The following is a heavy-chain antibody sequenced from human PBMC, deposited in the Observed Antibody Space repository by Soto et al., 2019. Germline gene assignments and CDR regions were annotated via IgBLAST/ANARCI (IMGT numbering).Heavy chain of an antibody. D-gene: IGHD3-10*01. CDR2: ITGSGKSA. Sequence: EVQLLESGGGWVQPGGALRLSCAASGFTFSTFVMTWVRQVPGEGLEGISSITGSGKSAYYADSVKGRVTISRDNSKNTLYLQISSLGVDDTAVYNCAVHLGENYYTMDVWGQGTTVTVSS. CDR3: AVHLGENYYTMDV. J-gene: IGHJ6*02. V-gene: IGHV3-23*01. CDR1: GFTFSTFV.